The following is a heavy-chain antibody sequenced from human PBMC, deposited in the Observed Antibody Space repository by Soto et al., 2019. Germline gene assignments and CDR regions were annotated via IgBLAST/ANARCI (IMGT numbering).Heavy chain of an antibody. CDR3: ARDLVSTIGDFDY. CDR1: GYTFIGYY. V-gene: IGHV1-2*02. D-gene: IGHD5-12*01. Sequence: ASVKVSCKTSGYTFIGYYIHWVRQAPGQGLEWVGWINPNSGATNYAQKLQGRVTMTRDRSISTAYMELSRLRSDDTAVYYCARDLVSTIGDFDYCGQGTQVTVSS. CDR2: INPNSGAT. J-gene: IGHJ4*02.